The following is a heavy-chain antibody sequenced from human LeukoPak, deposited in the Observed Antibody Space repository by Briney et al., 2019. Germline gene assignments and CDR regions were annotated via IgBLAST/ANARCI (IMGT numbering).Heavy chain of an antibody. D-gene: IGHD1-26*01. V-gene: IGHV3-21*01. CDR1: GFTFSSYN. J-gene: IGHJ4*02. CDR3: ARDLSVGSKPDLGFDY. CDR2: ISSSSRYI. Sequence: GGSLRLSCVASGFTFSSYNMNWVRQAPGKGLEWVSSISSSSRYIYYTDSVKGRFTISRDNAKNSLYLQMNSLRAEDTAVYYCARDLSVGSKPDLGFDYWGQGTQVTVSS.